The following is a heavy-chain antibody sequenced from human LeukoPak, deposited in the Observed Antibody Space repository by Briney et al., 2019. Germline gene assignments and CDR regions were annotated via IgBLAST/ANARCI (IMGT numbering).Heavy chain of an antibody. J-gene: IGHJ4*02. CDR2: INPNSGGT. D-gene: IGHD3-22*01. CDR1: GYTFTGYY. Sequence: ASVKVSCKASGYTFTGYYMHWVRQAPGQGLEWMGWINPNSGGTNYAQKFQGRVTMTRDTSISTAYMELSRLRSDDTAMYYCARHGTGYYDSSGTPTGMDYWGQGTLVTVSS. V-gene: IGHV1-2*02. CDR3: ARHGTGYYDSSGTPTGMDY.